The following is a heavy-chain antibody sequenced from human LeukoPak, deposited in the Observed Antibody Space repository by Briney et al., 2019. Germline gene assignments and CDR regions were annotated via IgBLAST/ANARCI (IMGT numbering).Heavy chain of an antibody. CDR3: ARLTVTNKYYYYYGMDV. D-gene: IGHD4-17*01. CDR2: IDPSDSYT. Sequence: GESLRISCKGSGYSFTSYWISWVRQMPGNGLEWMGRIDPSDSYTNYSPSFQGHVTISADKSISTAYLQWSSLKASDTAMYYCARLTVTNKYYYYYGMDVWGQGTTVTVSS. CDR1: GYSFTSYW. V-gene: IGHV5-10-1*01. J-gene: IGHJ6*02.